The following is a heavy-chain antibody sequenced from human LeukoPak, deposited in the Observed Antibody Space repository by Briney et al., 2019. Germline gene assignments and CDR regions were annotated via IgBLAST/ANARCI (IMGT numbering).Heavy chain of an antibody. CDR2: IYYSGST. V-gene: IGHV4-39*01. CDR3: ASLRERSYYARGFDY. CDR1: GGSISSSSYY. Sequence: SETLSLTCTVSGGSISSSSYYWGWIRQPPGKGLEWIGSIYYSGSTYYNPSLKSRITISVDTSKNQFSLKLSSVTAADTAVYYCASLRERSYYARGFDYWGQGTLVTVSS. J-gene: IGHJ4*02. D-gene: IGHD1-26*01.